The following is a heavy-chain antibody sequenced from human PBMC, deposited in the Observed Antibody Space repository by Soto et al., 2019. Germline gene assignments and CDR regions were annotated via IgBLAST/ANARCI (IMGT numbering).Heavy chain of an antibody. V-gene: IGHV1-18*01. Sequence: XSVKVSCKASVYTFTSYGISWVRQAPGQGLEWMGWISAYNGNTNYAQRLQGRVTMTTDTSTSTAYMELRSLRSDDTAVYYCARQRPVGGDWYLDLWGRGTLVTVSS. CDR3: ARQRPVGGDWYLDL. CDR2: ISAYNGNT. D-gene: IGHD1-26*01. J-gene: IGHJ2*01. CDR1: VYTFTSYG.